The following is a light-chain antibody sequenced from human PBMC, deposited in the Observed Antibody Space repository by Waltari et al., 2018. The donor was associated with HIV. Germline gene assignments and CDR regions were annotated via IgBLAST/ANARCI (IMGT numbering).Light chain of an antibody. V-gene: IGKV3-15*01. CDR3: QQYNNWPQT. Sequence: EKVMTQSPATLSVSPGERATLSCRASQTINNNLAWYQQKPGQAPQLLIYGASTRAAGVPARFSCSGSGTEFTLTITSLQSEDLAIYYCQQYNNWPQTFGQGTKVEIK. CDR1: QTINNN. J-gene: IGKJ2*01. CDR2: GAS.